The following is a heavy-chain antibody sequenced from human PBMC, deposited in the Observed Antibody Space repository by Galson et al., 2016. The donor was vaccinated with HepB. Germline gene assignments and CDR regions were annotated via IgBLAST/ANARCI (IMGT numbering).Heavy chain of an antibody. V-gene: IGHV1-18*01. Sequence: SVKVSCKASGYTFTSYGISWVRQAPGQGLEWMGWISAQNGNTNYAQKLQGRVTMTTDTSTSTAYMELRSLRSDDTAVYYCAGGGGGRSSGPVRFWGQGTLVTVSS. CDR1: GYTFTSYG. CDR3: AGGGGGRSSGPVRF. CDR2: ISAQNGNT. J-gene: IGHJ4*02. D-gene: IGHD6-13*01.